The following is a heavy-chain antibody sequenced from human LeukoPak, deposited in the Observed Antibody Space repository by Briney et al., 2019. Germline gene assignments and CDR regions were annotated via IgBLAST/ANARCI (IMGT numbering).Heavy chain of an antibody. D-gene: IGHD3-3*01. CDR1: GFTVNNNY. V-gene: IGHV3-53*01. Sequence: GGSLRLSCAASGFTVNNNYMIWVRQAPGKGLEWVSLIYSGGTTYYADSVKGRFTISRDNSKNTLYLQMNSLRADDTAVYYCARVEGDYYYYYMDVWGKGTTVTVSS. CDR2: IYSGGTT. CDR3: ARVEGDYYYYYMDV. J-gene: IGHJ6*03.